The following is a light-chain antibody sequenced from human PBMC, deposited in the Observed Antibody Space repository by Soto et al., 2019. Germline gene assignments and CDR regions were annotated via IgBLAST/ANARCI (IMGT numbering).Light chain of an antibody. Sequence: EIVLTQSPGTLSLSPGERATLSCRASQSVSSSYLAWYQQKPGQAPRLLIYGASSRATGIPDRFSGSGSGTDFNLTISRLEPEDFAVDYCQQYGSSPPTFGQGTKLEIK. CDR3: QQYGSSPPT. J-gene: IGKJ2*01. CDR1: QSVSSSY. CDR2: GAS. V-gene: IGKV3-20*01.